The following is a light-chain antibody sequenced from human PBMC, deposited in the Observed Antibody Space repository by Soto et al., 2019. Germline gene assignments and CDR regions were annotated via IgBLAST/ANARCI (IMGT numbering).Light chain of an antibody. CDR1: QGIGDT. J-gene: IGKJ1*01. CDR3: QHYSLYSPWT. Sequence: EIVMTQSPATLSVSPGEGATLSCRASQGIGDTLAWYQQKPGQTPRLLIYDTSIRATGVPARFSGSRSGAEFTLTISSLQSEDSATYYCQHYSLYSPWTFGQGTKVEIK. V-gene: IGKV3-15*01. CDR2: DTS.